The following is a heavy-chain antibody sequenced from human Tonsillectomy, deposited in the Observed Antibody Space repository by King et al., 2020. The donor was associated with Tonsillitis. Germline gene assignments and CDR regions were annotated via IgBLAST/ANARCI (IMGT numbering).Heavy chain of an antibody. CDR2: FDPDDGET. D-gene: IGHD2-15*01. Sequence: VQLVQSGAEVKKPGASVKVSCKVSGYTLTELSMHWVRQATGKGIEWMGGFDPDDGETIYAQKFQGRVTMTEDTSTYTAYMELSSLRAEDTAVYYSVTYICSLEVAYYYAMDVWGQGTTVTVSS. CDR3: VTYICSLEVAYYYAMDV. CDR1: GYTLTELS. J-gene: IGHJ6*02. V-gene: IGHV1-24*01.